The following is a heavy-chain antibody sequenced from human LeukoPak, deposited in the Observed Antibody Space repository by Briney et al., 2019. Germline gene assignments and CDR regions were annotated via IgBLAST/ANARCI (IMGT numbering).Heavy chain of an antibody. CDR2: INPSGGST. CDR1: GYTFTSYY. V-gene: IGHV1-46*01. Sequence: AASVKVSCKASGYTFTSYYMHWVRLAPGQGLEWMGIINPSGGSTSYAQKFQGRVTMTRDTSTSTVYMELSSLRSEDTAVYYCARDAVQTRSENWFDPWGQGTLVTVSS. CDR3: ARDAVQTRSENWFDP. D-gene: IGHD6-25*01. J-gene: IGHJ5*02.